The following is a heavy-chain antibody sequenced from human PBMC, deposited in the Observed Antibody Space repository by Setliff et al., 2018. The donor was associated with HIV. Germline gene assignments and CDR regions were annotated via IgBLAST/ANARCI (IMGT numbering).Heavy chain of an antibody. V-gene: IGHV1-24*01. CDR1: GYSLTELS. CDR2: FDPDDGET. CDR3: APVSSGWFDP. D-gene: IGHD6-25*01. Sequence: RASVKVSCKVSGYSLTELSMHWVRQAPGKGLEWMGGFDPDDGETVYAQQFQGRVTMTEDTSTDTAYMELTSLRSEDTAMYYCAPVSSGWFDPWGQGTLVTVP. J-gene: IGHJ5*02.